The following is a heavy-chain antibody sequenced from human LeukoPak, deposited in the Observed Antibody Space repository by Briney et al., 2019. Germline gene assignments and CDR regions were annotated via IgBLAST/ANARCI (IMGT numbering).Heavy chain of an antibody. Sequence: GALRLSFAASGFTFSSYSMNWVRQAPGKGLEWVSYISSSSSTIYYADSVKGRFTISRDNAKNSLYLQMNSLRAEDTAVYYCARDIAVGYGDLYFDYWGQGTLVTVSS. J-gene: IGHJ4*02. CDR3: ARDIAVGYGDLYFDY. D-gene: IGHD4-17*01. CDR2: ISSSSSTI. CDR1: GFTFSSYS. V-gene: IGHV3-48*01.